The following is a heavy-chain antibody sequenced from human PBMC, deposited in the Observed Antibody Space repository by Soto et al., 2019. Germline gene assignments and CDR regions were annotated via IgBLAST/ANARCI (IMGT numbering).Heavy chain of an antibody. CDR1: GYTFTSYA. V-gene: IGHV1-3*01. CDR3: ARWASMVRGVILDAFDI. J-gene: IGHJ3*02. D-gene: IGHD3-10*01. CDR2: INAGNGNT. Sequence: QVQLVQSGAEVKKPGASVKVSCKASGYTFTSYAMHWVRQAPGQRLEWMGWINAGNGNTKYSQKFQGRVTITRDTSASTAYMELSSLRSEDTAVYYCARWASMVRGVILDAFDIWGQGTMVTVSS.